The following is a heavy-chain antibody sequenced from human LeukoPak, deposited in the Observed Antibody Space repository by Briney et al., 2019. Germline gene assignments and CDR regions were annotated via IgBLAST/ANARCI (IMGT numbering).Heavy chain of an antibody. V-gene: IGHV3-30*03. Sequence: GGSLRLSRAASGFTFSSYGMHWVRQAPGKGLEWVAVISYDGSNKYYADSVKGRFTISRDNSKNTLYLQMNSLRAEDTAVYYCARVGTTSNFYYYYGMDVWGQGTTVTVSS. J-gene: IGHJ6*02. CDR1: GFTFSSYG. D-gene: IGHD2/OR15-2a*01. CDR2: ISYDGSNK. CDR3: ARVGTTSNFYYYYGMDV.